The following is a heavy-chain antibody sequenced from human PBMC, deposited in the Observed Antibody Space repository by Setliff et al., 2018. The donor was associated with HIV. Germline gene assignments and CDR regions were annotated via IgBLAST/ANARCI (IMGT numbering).Heavy chain of an antibody. J-gene: IGHJ4*02. CDR2: IFSGGDST. CDR1: TFSSYA. CDR3: ARYVRPPYYFDY. Sequence: TFSSYAMTWVRQAPGKGVEWVSVIFSGGDSTYYADSVKGRFIISRDNSKNTLYLQMNSLRAEDTAVYFCARYVRPPYYFDYWGQGALVTVSS. V-gene: IGHV3-23*03. D-gene: IGHD3-10*01.